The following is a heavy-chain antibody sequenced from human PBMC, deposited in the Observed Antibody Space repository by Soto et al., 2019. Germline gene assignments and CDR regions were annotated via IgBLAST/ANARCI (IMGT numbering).Heavy chain of an antibody. J-gene: IGHJ6*02. Sequence: PGGSLRLSGAASGFTFSSYGMHWVGLAPRKGLGWVAVIWYVGSNKYYADSVKGRFTISRDNSKNTLYLQVNSLRAEDTAVYYCARVLYSGSYYYYYCGMDVWGQGTTVTVSS. V-gene: IGHV3-33*01. CDR1: GFTFSSYG. D-gene: IGHD1-26*01. CDR2: IWYVGSNK. CDR3: ARVLYSGSYYYYYCGMDV.